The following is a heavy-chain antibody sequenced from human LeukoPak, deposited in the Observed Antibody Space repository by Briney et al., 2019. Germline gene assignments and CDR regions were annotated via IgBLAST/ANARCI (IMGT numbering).Heavy chain of an antibody. Sequence: PGGSLRLSCAASGFTFSSYTMNWVRQAPGKGLEWVSSISSSSSYVYYADSVKGRFTISRDNAKNSLYLQMNSLRAEDTAVYYCARDEFQNYDFWSGYSGYYYMDVWGKGTTVTVSS. J-gene: IGHJ6*03. D-gene: IGHD3-3*01. CDR2: ISSSSSYV. V-gene: IGHV3-21*01. CDR1: GFTFSSYT. CDR3: ARDEFQNYDFWSGYSGYYYMDV.